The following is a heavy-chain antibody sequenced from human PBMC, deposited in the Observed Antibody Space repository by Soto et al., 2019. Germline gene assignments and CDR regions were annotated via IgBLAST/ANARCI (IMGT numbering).Heavy chain of an antibody. Sequence: PGGSLRLSCAASGFTFSDYYMSWIRQAPGKGLEWVSYISSSGSTIYYADSVKGRFTISRDNAKNSLYLQMNSLRAEDTAVYYCARAGYYDSSGYLIDDAFDIWGQGKMVTVSS. D-gene: IGHD3-22*01. CDR1: GFTFSDYY. CDR3: ARAGYYDSSGYLIDDAFDI. J-gene: IGHJ3*02. V-gene: IGHV3-11*01. CDR2: ISSSGSTI.